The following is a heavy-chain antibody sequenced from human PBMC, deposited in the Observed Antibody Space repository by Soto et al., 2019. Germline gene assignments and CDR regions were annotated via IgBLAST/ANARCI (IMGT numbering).Heavy chain of an antibody. CDR1: GFTFSSYA. CDR2: ISGSGGST. J-gene: IGHJ4*02. Sequence: EVQLLESGGGLVQPGGSLRLSCAASGFTFSSYAMSWVRQAPGKGLEWVSAISGSGGSTYYADSVKGRFTISRDNSKNTLYLRMNSLRAEDTAVYYCLRTEVVVAATDLGYWGQGTLVTVSS. V-gene: IGHV3-23*01. D-gene: IGHD2-15*01. CDR3: LRTEVVVAATDLGY.